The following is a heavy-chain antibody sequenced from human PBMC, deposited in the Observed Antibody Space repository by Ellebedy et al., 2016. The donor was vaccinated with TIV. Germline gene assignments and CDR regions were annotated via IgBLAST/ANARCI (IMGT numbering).Heavy chain of an antibody. J-gene: IGHJ4*02. Sequence: SETLSLTXAVYGGSFSGYYWSWIRQPPGKGLEWIGEINHSGSTNYNPSLKSRVTISVDTSKNQFSLKLSSVTAADTAVYYCGRGASNGEVHLWGQGTLVSVSS. CDR3: GRGASNGEVHL. CDR1: GGSFSGYY. CDR2: INHSGST. D-gene: IGHD4-17*01. V-gene: IGHV4-34*01.